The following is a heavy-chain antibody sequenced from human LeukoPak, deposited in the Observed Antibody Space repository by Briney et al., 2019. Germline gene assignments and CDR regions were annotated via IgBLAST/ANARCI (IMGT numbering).Heavy chain of an antibody. CDR3: AKDGLGGSLYGMDV. CDR2: ISSSSSTI. V-gene: IGHV3-48*01. CDR1: GFTFSSYS. Sequence: GGSLRLSCAASGFTFSSYSMNWVRQAPGKGLEWVSYISSSSSTIYYADSVKGRFTISRDNAKNSLYLQMNSLRAEDTALYYCAKDGLGGSLYGMDVWGQGTTVTVS. J-gene: IGHJ6*02. D-gene: IGHD3-10*01.